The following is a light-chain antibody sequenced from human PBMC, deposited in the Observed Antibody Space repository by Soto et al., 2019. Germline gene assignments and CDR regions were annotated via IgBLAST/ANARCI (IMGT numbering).Light chain of an antibody. J-gene: IGKJ1*01. V-gene: IGKV1-27*01. CDR3: QNYNSAPWT. CDR1: QDIADY. CDR2: AAS. Sequence: IQMTQSPSYLSASVGDRVTITCRASQDIADYLAWYQQKPGQVPNLLIYAASTLQSGVPSRFSGSGSGTYFTLTITGLQPEDVATYYCQNYNSAPWTFGQGTKVEIK.